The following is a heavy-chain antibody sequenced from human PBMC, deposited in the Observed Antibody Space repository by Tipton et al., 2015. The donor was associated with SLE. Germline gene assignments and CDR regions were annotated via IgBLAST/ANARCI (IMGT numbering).Heavy chain of an antibody. D-gene: IGHD5-18*01. CDR2: VDPEDGET. V-gene: IGHV1-69-2*01. Sequence: RLSCAASGYTFSDYYMHWVQQAPGKGLEWMGLVDPEDGETIYAEKFQGRVTITADTSTDTAYMELSSLRAEDTAVYYCARGVRSVMRGYSYGQWGQGTLVTVSS. CDR3: ARGVRSVMRGYSYGQ. J-gene: IGHJ4*02. CDR1: GYTFSDYY.